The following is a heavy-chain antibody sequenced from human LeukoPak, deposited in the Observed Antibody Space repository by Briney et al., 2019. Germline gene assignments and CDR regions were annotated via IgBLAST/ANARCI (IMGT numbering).Heavy chain of an antibody. Sequence: GESLKISCKGSGYSFTSYWIGWVHQTPGKGLEWMGVIYPGDSRTRYNPSFEGQVTISADKSINTAYLQWSSLKASDTAMYYCACREFYCPWPGPWGQGTLVTVSS. CDR2: IYPGDSRT. D-gene: IGHD2-8*02. CDR3: ACREFYCPWPGP. J-gene: IGHJ5*02. CDR1: GYSFTSYW. V-gene: IGHV5-51*07.